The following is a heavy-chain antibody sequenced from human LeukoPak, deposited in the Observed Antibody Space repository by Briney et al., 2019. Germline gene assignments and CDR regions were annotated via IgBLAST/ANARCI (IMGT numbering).Heavy chain of an antibody. V-gene: IGHV1-18*01. Sequence: ASVQVSCKASGYTFTSYGISWVRQAPGQGLEWMGWISAYNGNTNYAQKLQGRVTMTTDTSTSTAYMELRSLRSDDTAVYYCAREGRGYGDAEYYFDYWGQGTLVTVSS. CDR2: ISAYNGNT. CDR3: AREGRGYGDAEYYFDY. J-gene: IGHJ4*02. D-gene: IGHD4-17*01. CDR1: GYTFTSYG.